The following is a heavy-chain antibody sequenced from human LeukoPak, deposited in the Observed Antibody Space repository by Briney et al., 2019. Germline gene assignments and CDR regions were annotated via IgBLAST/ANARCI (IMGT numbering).Heavy chain of an antibody. D-gene: IGHD4-23*01. CDR2: ISGSGTI. V-gene: IGHV3-48*04. CDR1: GFTFSSYS. CDR3: AREATVASNLQH. J-gene: IGHJ1*01. Sequence: GGSLRLSCAASGFTFSSYSMNWVRQAPGKGLEWVSYISGSGTISYADSVKGRFTISRDNAKNTLYLQMNSLRPEDTAVYYCAREATVASNLQHWGQGTLVTVSS.